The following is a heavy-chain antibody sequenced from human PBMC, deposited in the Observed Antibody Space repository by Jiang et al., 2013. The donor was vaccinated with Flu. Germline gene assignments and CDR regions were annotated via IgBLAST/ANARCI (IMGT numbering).Heavy chain of an antibody. V-gene: IGHV2-70*12. D-gene: IGHD2-15*01. CDR3: AHRGLAVALAGWNY. CDR2: IDWDDEK. J-gene: IGHJ4*02. CDR1: GFSLSTSGMC. Sequence: KPTQTLTLTCSFSGFSLSTSGMCMNWIRQPPGKALEWLARIDWDDEKYYSTSLKARLTISKDTSKNQVVLTMTNMDPVDTATYYCAHRGLAVALAGWNYWGQGTLVTVSS.